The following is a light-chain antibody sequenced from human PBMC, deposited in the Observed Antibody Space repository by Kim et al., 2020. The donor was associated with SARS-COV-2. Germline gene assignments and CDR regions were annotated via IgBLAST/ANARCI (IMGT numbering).Light chain of an antibody. J-gene: IGLJ3*02. CDR3: GADHGSGSNFVSWV. Sequence: CPLSIGYSNYKVDWYQQRPGKGPRFVMRVGTGGIVGSKGDGIPDRFSVLGSGLNRYLTIKNIQEEDESDYHCGADHGSGSNFVSWVFGGGTQLTVL. CDR2: VGTGGIVG. V-gene: IGLV9-49*01. CDR1: IGYSNYK.